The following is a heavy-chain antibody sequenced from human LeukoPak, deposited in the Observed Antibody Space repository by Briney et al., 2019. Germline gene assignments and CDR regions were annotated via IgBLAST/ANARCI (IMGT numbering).Heavy chain of an antibody. Sequence: GGSLRLSCAASGFSFMNAWMIWVRQAPGKGLEWVGRIKSNADGGTPDYAAPARGRFTISRDDSKNTLYLQMNSLKTEDTAVYYCTTFYHEYSPYWGRGTLVTVTS. D-gene: IGHD2/OR15-2a*01. J-gene: IGHJ4*02. CDR3: TTFYHEYSPY. CDR2: IKSNADGGTP. CDR1: GFSFMNAW. V-gene: IGHV3-15*01.